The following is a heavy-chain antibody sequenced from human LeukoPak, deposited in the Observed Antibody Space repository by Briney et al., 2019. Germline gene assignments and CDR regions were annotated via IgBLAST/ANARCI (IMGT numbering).Heavy chain of an antibody. CDR2: IKSTASGGTI. J-gene: IGHJ4*02. CDR3: TTEQLVYVY. V-gene: IGHV3-15*01. Sequence: GGSLRLSCAPSGFIVTDAWMSWVRQAPGKGLEWVGRIKSTASGGTIDYAAPVKGRFTISRDDSKNTLYLQMNSLKTEDTAVYYCTTEQLVYVYWGQGTLVTVSS. CDR1: GFIVTDAW. D-gene: IGHD1-1*01.